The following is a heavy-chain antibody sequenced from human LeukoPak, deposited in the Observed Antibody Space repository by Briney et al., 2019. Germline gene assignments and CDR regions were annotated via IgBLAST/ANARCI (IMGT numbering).Heavy chain of an antibody. Sequence: GASVKVSCKASGGTLSSYAISWVRQAPGQGLEWMGGIIPIFGTANYAQKFQGRVTITADESTSTAYMELSSLRSEDTAVYYCARGSRKHYYDSSGCWGQGTLVTVSS. D-gene: IGHD3-22*01. CDR3: ARGSRKHYYDSSGC. CDR2: IIPIFGTA. V-gene: IGHV1-69*13. CDR1: GGTLSSYA. J-gene: IGHJ4*02.